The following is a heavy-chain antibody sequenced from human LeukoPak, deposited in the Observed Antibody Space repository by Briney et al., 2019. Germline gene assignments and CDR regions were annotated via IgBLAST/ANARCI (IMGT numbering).Heavy chain of an antibody. J-gene: IGHJ4*02. CDR3: ARVPYYYFDY. Sequence: SETLSLTCTVSGGSISSSSYYWGWIRQPPGKGLEWIRSIYYSGSTYYNPSLKSRVTISVDTSKNQFSLKLSSVTAADTAVYYCARVPYYYFDYWGQGTLVTVSS. CDR2: IYYSGST. CDR1: GGSISSSSYY. V-gene: IGHV4-39*07. D-gene: IGHD2-2*01.